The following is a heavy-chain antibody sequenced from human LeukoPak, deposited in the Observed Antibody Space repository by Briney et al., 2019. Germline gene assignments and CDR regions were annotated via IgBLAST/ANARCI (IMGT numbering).Heavy chain of an antibody. V-gene: IGHV7-4-1*02. Sequence: ALVKVSCKASGYTFTSYAMNWVRQAPGQGLEWMGWINTNTGNPTYAQGFTGRFVFSLDTSVSTAYLQISSLKAEDTAVYYCARPPARFTMVRGAHHRYYYYGMDVWGQGTTVTVSS. D-gene: IGHD3-10*01. CDR3: ARPPARFTMVRGAHHRYYYYGMDV. CDR2: INTNTGNP. J-gene: IGHJ6*02. CDR1: GYTFTSYA.